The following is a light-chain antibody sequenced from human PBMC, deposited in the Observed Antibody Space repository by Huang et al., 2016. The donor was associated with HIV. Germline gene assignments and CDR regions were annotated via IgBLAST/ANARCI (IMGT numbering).Light chain of an antibody. J-gene: IGKJ2*01. Sequence: DIQITQSPSSLSASVGDRVTITCRASQNINKYLNWYQQQPGKAPKLLISGASTLQSGVPSSFSGSGSGTDFTLTISSLQPEDSAVYFCQQSVKTPGIFGQGTKLEI. CDR3: QQSVKTPGI. V-gene: IGKV1-39*01. CDR2: GAS. CDR1: QNINKY.